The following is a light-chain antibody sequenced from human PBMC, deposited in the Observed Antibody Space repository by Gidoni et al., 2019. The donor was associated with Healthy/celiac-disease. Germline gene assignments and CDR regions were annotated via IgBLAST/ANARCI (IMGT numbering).Light chain of an antibody. V-gene: IGKV1-39*01. CDR1: QSISSY. CDR2: AAS. Sequence: EIQMTQSPSSLSASVGDRVTITCRASQSISSYLNWHQQKPGKAPKLLIYAASSLQSGVPSRFSGSGSGTDFTLTISSLQPEDFATYYCQQSYSTPYTFGQGTKLEIK. J-gene: IGKJ2*01. CDR3: QQSYSTPYT.